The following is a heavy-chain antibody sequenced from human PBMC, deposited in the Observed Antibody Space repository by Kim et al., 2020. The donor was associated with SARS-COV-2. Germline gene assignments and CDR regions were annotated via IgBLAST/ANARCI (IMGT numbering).Heavy chain of an antibody. CDR3: AIRYNWNGVDFDY. D-gene: IGHD1-1*01. J-gene: IGHJ4*02. Sequence: YAQKFQGSVTITADESTSTAYMELSSLRSEDTAVYYCAIRYNWNGVDFDYWGPGTLVTVSS. V-gene: IGHV1-69*01.